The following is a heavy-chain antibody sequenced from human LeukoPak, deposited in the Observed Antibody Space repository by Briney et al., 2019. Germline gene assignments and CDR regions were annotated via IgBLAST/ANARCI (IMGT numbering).Heavy chain of an antibody. CDR3: AREPKGRGSYYYPFDY. J-gene: IGHJ4*02. CDR1: VLPFCGSA. V-gene: IGHV3-73*01. Sequence: GGSLSLSCGVSVLPFCGSAMLGVPHACGGGGVWVVRFRGKANSYATAYAASVKGRFTISRDDSKNTAYLQMNSLKTEDTAVYYCAREPKGRGSYYYPFDYWGQGTLVTVSS. CDR2: FRGKANSYAT. D-gene: IGHD1-26*01.